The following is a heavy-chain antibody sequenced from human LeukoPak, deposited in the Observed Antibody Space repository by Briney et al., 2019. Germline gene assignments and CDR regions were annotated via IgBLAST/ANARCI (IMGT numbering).Heavy chain of an antibody. J-gene: IGHJ4*02. Sequence: PSGTLSLTCAVSGGSISSSYWWGWVRPPPGKGLEWIGEIYHSGSNNYNPSLKSRVPISVDKPKNQFSLKLSSVTAADTAVYYCARGVVLLWFGEVSSPHFDYWGQGTLVTVPS. D-gene: IGHD3-10*01. V-gene: IGHV4-4*02. CDR3: ARGVVLLWFGEVSSPHFDY. CDR1: GGSISSSYW. CDR2: IYHSGSN.